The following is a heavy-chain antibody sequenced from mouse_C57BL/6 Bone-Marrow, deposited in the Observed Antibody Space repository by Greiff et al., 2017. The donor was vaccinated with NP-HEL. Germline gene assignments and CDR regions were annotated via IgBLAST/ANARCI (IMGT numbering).Heavy chain of an antibody. CDR3: TRSAYYGSSPHY. J-gene: IGHJ2*01. V-gene: IGHV1-15*01. D-gene: IGHD1-1*01. Sequence: QVQLQQSGAELVRPGASVTLSCKASGYTFTDYEMHWVKQTPVHGLEWIGAIDPETGGTAYNQKFKGKAILTADKSSSTAYMELRSLTSEDSAVYYCTRSAYYGSSPHYWGQGTTLTVSS. CDR2: IDPETGGT. CDR1: GYTFTDYE.